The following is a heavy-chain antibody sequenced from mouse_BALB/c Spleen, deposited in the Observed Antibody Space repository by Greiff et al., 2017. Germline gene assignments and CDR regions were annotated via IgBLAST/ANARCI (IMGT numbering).Heavy chain of an antibody. CDR1: GFTFSDYY. CDR3: ARGRYDYDAWFAY. V-gene: IGHV5-4*02. J-gene: IGHJ3*01. Sequence: EVQLVESGGGLVKPGGSLKLSCAASGFTFSDYYMYWVRQTPEKRLEWVATISDGGSYTYYPDSVKGRFTISRDNAKNNLYLQMSSLKSEDTAMYYCARGRYDYDAWFAYWGQGTLVTVSA. D-gene: IGHD2-4*01. CDR2: ISDGGSYT.